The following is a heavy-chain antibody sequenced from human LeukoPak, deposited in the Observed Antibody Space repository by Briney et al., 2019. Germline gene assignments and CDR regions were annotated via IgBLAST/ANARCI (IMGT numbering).Heavy chain of an antibody. CDR3: ARESRITGTTTSGFDI. V-gene: IGHV3-7*01. CDR1: GFIFSTYW. D-gene: IGHD1-20*01. CDR2: IKQDGSEK. J-gene: IGHJ3*02. Sequence: GGSLRLSCTASGFIFSTYWMSWVRQAPGNGLEWVANIKQDGSEKYYVDSVKGRFTISRDNAKNSMFLQMNSLRVEDTAVYYCARESRITGTTTSGFDIWGQGTMVTVSS.